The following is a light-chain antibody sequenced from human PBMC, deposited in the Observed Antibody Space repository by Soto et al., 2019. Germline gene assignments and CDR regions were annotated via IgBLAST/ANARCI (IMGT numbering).Light chain of an antibody. V-gene: IGKV3-15*01. CDR3: HQRQSWPRT. J-gene: IGKJ1*01. Sequence: EIVMTQSPATLPVSPGEGGTLSCRASQSISGNLAWYQQKPGQAPRLLIYGASTRATGIPARFSGSGSGTDFTLTISSLEPEDFALYYCHQRQSWPRTFGQGTKVDIK. CDR1: QSISGN. CDR2: GAS.